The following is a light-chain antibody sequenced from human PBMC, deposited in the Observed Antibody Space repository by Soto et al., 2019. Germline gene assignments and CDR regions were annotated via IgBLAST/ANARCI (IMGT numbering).Light chain of an antibody. J-gene: IGLJ1*01. CDR2: EGT. CDR3: CSCAGSSTLV. Sequence: QSVLTQPASVSGSPGQSITISCTGTSSDVGLYNLVSWYQQDPGKAPKLMIYEGTKRPSGVSNRLSGSTSGNTASLTISGLQAEDDADYYCCSCAGSSTLVLGTGTKVT. CDR1: SSDVGLYNL. V-gene: IGLV2-23*01.